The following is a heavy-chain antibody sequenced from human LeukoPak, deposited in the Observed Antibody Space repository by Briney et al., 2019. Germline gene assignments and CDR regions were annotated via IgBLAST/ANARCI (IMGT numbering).Heavy chain of an antibody. V-gene: IGHV3-23*01. D-gene: IGHD3-10*02. Sequence: PGGSLRLSCEASGFTFSTFAMIWVRQPPGKGLEWVSSIFPRGGEIHYADSVRGRFTISRDNSKSPLSLQMNSLRAEDTAVYYCAELGITMIGGVWGKGTTVTISS. CDR1: GFTFSTFA. CDR3: AELGITMIGGV. CDR2: IFPRGGEI. J-gene: IGHJ6*04.